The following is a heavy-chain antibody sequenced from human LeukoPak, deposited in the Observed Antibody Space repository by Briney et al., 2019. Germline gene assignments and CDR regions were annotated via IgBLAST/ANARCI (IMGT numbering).Heavy chain of an antibody. CDR1: CGSISGYY. CDR3: ARDSTGDRSFEY. CDR2: IYTSGST. V-gene: IGHV4-4*07. D-gene: IGHD2-8*02. J-gene: IGHJ4*02. Sequence: SETLSLTCTVSCGSISGYYWSWIRQPAGKGLEWIGRIYTSGSTNYNPSLKSRVTMSVDTSKNQFSLKLSSVTAADTALYYCARDSTGDRSFEYWGQGTLVTVSS.